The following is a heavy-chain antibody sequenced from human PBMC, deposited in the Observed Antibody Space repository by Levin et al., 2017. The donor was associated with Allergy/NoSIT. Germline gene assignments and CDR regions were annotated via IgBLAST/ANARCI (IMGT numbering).Heavy chain of an antibody. CDR1: GFTFSDHY. D-gene: IGHD1-7*01. V-gene: IGHV3-72*01. CDR2: TRNKANSYTT. J-gene: IGHJ6*02. Sequence: GGSLRLSCAASGFTFSDHYMDWVRQAPGKGLEWVGRTRNKANSYTTEYAASVKGRFTISRDDSKNSLYLQMNSLKTEDTAVYYCARDRVSGDWNYFDNHYYYYGMDVWGQGTTVTVSS. CDR3: ARDRVSGDWNYFDNHYYYYGMDV.